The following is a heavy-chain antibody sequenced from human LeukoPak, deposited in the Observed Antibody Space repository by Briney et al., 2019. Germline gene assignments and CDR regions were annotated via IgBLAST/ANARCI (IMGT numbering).Heavy chain of an antibody. CDR3: ARVGIAAAGTRPDAFDI. CDR2: IYYSGST. CDR1: GGSISSGDYY. D-gene: IGHD6-13*01. V-gene: IGHV4-30-4*01. J-gene: IGHJ3*02. Sequence: SETLSLTCTVSGGSISSGDYYWSWIRQPPGKGLEWIGYIYYSGSTYYNPSLKSRVTMSVDTSKNQFSLKLSSVTAADTAVYYCARVGIAAAGTRPDAFDIWGQGTMVTVSS.